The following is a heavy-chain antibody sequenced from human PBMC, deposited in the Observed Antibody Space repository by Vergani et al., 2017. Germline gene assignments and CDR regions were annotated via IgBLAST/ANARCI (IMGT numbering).Heavy chain of an antibody. CDR2: INQDGSEK. Sequence: EVQMVESGGGVVQPGGSLRLSCAASGVIFSRYWMSWVRQAPGKGLEWVANINQDGSEKYYVESVKGRVTISRENAKNSLFLQIFSLRAEDTAVYYCARDTRYCNKPTCLPNNAFDYWGQGILVTVSS. J-gene: IGHJ4*02. CDR1: GVIFSRYW. D-gene: IGHD2/OR15-2a*01. CDR3: ARDTRYCNKPTCLPNNAFDY. V-gene: IGHV3-7*01.